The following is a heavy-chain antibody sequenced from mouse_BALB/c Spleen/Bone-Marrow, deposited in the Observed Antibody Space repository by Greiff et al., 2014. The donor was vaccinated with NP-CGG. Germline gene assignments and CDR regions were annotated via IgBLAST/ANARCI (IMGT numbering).Heavy chain of an antibody. J-gene: IGHJ1*01. D-gene: IGHD2-3*01. CDR2: ISTGGSQT. V-gene: IGHV5-6*01. CDR1: GFTFSSYG. CDR3: ARRGYDNSYWYFGV. Sequence: VQLKESGGDLVKPGGSLKLSCAASGFTFSSYGMSWVRRTPDKRLEWVATISTGGSQTYYTDSVKGRFTISRDNAKNTLYLQMSSLKSEDSAIYYCARRGYDNSYWYFGVWGAGTTVTVSS.